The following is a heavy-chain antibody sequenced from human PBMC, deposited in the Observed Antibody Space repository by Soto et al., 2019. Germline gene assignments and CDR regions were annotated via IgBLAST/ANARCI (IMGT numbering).Heavy chain of an antibody. V-gene: IGHV3-15*02. D-gene: IGHD1-26*01. J-gene: IGHJ4*02. CDR2: IKTKSNGGTP. CDR3: ATVRHRGNYFLDY. CDR1: GFTFSNTW. Sequence: EVQLVESGGALVKPGGSLTLSCAASGFTFSNTWMAWVRQAPGKGLEWVGRIKTKSNGGTPDYAAPVEGRFALSRDDSTDMLYLQMSSLKTEDTAVYYCATVRHRGNYFLDYWGQGTLVTVSS.